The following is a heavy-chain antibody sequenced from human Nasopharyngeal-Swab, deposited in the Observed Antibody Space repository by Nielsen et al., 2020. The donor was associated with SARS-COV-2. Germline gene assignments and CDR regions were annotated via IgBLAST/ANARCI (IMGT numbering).Heavy chain of an antibody. CDR1: GGSISSGGNY. CDR3: ARVSSSTSFRTPYYFDY. D-gene: IGHD2-2*01. J-gene: IGHJ4*02. Sequence: SATLSLTCTVSGGSISSGGNYWSWIRQHPGKGLEWIGYIYYSGSTYYNPSLRSRVTISVDTSKNQFSLKLSSVTAADTAVYYCARVSSSTSFRTPYYFDYWGQGTLVTVSS. V-gene: IGHV4-31*03. CDR2: IYYSGST.